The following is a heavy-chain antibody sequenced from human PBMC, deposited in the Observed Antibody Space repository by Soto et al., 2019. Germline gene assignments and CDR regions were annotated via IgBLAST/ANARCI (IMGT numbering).Heavy chain of an antibody. D-gene: IGHD3-3*01. J-gene: IGHJ4*02. CDR3: AHRVLRTVFGLVTTTAIYFDF. Sequence: QITLNESGPTLVNPTQTLTLTCTFSGFSLTTSGVGVGWIRQSPGKAPEWLALIYWDDDKRYSPSLKSRLTITKDTSKNXVVLTMAXXXXXXTATYYCAHRVLRTVFGLVTTTAIYFDFWGQGTPVAVSS. CDR2: IYWDDDK. CDR1: GFSLTTSGVG. V-gene: IGHV2-5*02.